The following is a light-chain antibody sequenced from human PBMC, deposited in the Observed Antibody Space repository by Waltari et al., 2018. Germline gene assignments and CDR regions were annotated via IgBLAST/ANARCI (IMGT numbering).Light chain of an antibody. V-gene: IGKV3-11*01. CDR2: GAS. CDR3: QQRSNWPLT. CDR1: QSVSSY. J-gene: IGKJ5*01. Sequence: EIVLTQSPATLSLSPGERATLSCRASQSVSSYLAWYQQKPGQAPRLLVYGASNRATGIPARFSGSGSGTDFTLTISSLEPEDFAVYYCQQRSNWPLTFGKGTRLEIK.